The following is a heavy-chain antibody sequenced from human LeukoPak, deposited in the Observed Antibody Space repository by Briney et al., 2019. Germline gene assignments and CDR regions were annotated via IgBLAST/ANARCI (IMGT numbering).Heavy chain of an antibody. Sequence: PSETLSLTCAVYGGSFSGYYWSWIRQPPGKGLEWIGEINHSGSTNYNPSLKSRVTISVDTSKNRFSLKLSSVTAADTAVYYCARPGYSSGWYGYWGQGTLVTVSS. CDR1: GGSFSGYY. J-gene: IGHJ4*02. V-gene: IGHV4-34*01. CDR2: INHSGST. CDR3: ARPGYSSGWYGY. D-gene: IGHD6-19*01.